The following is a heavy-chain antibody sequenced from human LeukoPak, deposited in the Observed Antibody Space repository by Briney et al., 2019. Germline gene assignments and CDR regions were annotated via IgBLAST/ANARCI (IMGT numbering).Heavy chain of an antibody. J-gene: IGHJ3*02. CDR2: ISSSSSYI. CDR3: ARFFPALVVNAFDI. Sequence: GGSLRLSCAASGFTFSSYSMNWVRQAPGKGLEWVSSISSSSSYIYYADSVKGRFTISRDNAKNSLYLQMNSLRAEDTAVYYCARFFPALVVNAFDIWGQGTMVTVSS. D-gene: IGHD3-22*01. CDR1: GFTFSSYS. V-gene: IGHV3-21*01.